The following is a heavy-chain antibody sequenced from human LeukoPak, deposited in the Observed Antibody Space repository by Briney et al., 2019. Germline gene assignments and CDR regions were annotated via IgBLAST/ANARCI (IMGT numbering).Heavy chain of an antibody. CDR2: ISAYNGNT. CDR3: ARDKHCSSTSCYPDEYNWFDP. J-gene: IGHJ5*02. D-gene: IGHD2-2*01. Sequence: ASVKVSCKASGYTFTSYGISWERQAPGQGLEWMGWISAYNGNTNYAQKLQGRVTMTTDTSTSTAYMELRSLRSDDTAVYYCARDKHCSSTSCYPDEYNWFDPWGQGTLATVSS. CDR1: GYTFTSYG. V-gene: IGHV1-18*01.